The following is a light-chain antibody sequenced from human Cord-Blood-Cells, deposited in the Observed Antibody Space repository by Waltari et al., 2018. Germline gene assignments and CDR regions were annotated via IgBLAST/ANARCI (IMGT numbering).Light chain of an antibody. CDR1: SSDVGGSTY. J-gene: IGLJ2*01. CDR2: DVS. V-gene: IGLV2-11*01. CDR3: CSYAGSYTYVV. Sequence: QSALTQPRSVSGSPGQSVTISCTGTSSDVGGSTYVSWYQQHPGKAPTLMIYDVSKRPSGVPDRFSGSKSGNTASLTISGLQAEDEADYYCCSYAGSYTYVVFGGGTKLTVL.